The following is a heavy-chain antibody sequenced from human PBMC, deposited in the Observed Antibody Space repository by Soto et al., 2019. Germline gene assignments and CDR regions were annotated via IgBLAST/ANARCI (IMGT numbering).Heavy chain of an antibody. CDR1: GFTVSNNY. D-gene: IGHD3-16*01. Sequence: EEQLVESGGDLVQPGGSLRLSCAASGFTVSNNYMSWVRQAPGKGLEWVSLIYSGGSTYYADSVKGRFTISRDSSKNTLYLQMNRLRAEDTAMYYCAAYSHEGYWGQGSLVTVSS. CDR3: AAYSHEGY. V-gene: IGHV3-66*01. J-gene: IGHJ4*02. CDR2: IYSGGST.